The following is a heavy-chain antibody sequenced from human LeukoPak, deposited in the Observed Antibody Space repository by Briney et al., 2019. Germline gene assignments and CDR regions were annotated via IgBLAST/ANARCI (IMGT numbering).Heavy chain of an antibody. CDR2: INPSGGST. D-gene: IGHD1-26*01. J-gene: IGHJ5*02. V-gene: IGHV1-46*01. CDR1: EYTFTSYY. Sequence: ASVKVSCKASEYTFTSYYMHWVRQAPGQGLEWMGIINPSGGSTSYAQKFQGRVTMTRDTSTSTVYMELSSLRSEDTAVYYCARAGVGATVRNWFDPWGQGTLATVSS. CDR3: ARAGVGATVRNWFDP.